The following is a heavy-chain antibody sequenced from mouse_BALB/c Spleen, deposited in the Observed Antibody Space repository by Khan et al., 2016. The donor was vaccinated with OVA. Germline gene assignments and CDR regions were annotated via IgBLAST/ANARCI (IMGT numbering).Heavy chain of an antibody. V-gene: IGHV1S81*02. CDR3: TRSGYGTFAY. CDR1: GYTFTSYY. J-gene: IGHJ3*01. D-gene: IGHD2-1*01. CDR2: INPSNGGT. Sequence: QIQLVQSGAELVKPGASVRLSCKASGYTFTSYYLYWVKQRPGQGLKWIGDINPSNGGTNFNEKFKSKATLTVDKSSSTAYMRLSSLKSEDSAVYYCTRSGYGTFAYWGQGTLVTVSA.